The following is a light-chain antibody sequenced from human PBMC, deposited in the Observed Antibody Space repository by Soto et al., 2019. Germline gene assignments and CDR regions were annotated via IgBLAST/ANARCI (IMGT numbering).Light chain of an antibody. V-gene: IGLV2-14*01. CDR2: EVS. CDR3: SSYTTTSTAV. Sequence: QSALTQPASVSGSPGQSTTISCTGTSSDIGAYNYVSWYQQYPGKAPKLMIYEVSNRPSGVSNRFSGSKSGNTASLTISGLQAEDEADYYCSSYTTTSTAVFGGGTQLTVL. J-gene: IGLJ7*01. CDR1: SSDIGAYNY.